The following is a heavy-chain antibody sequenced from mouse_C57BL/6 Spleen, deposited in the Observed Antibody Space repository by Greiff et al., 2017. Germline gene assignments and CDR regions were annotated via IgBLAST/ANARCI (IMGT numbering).Heavy chain of an antibody. V-gene: IGHV10-1*01. D-gene: IGHD1-1*01. CDR1: GFSFNTYA. J-gene: IGHJ2*01. CDR3: VRQNGSSYGGYFDY. CDR2: IRSKSNNYAT. Sequence: EAGGGLVQPKGSLKLSCAASGFSFNTYAMNWVRQAPGKGLEWVARIRSKSNNYATYYADSVKDRFTISRDDSESMLYLQMNNLKTEDTAMYYCVRQNGSSYGGYFDYWGQGTTLTVSS.